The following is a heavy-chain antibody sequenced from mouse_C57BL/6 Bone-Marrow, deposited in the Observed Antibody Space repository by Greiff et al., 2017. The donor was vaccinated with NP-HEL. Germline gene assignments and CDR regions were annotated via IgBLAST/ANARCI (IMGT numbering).Heavy chain of an antibody. Sequence: QVQLQQSGAELVRPGASVTLSCKASGYTFTDYEMHWVKQTPVHGLEWIGAIDPETGGTAYNQKFKGKAILTADKSSSTAYMELRSLTSEVSAVYYGTREPPYYGSSLAWYAYWGQGTLVTVAA. CDR3: TREPPYYGSSLAWYAY. CDR1: GYTFTDYE. J-gene: IGHJ3*01. V-gene: IGHV1-15*01. CDR2: IDPETGGT. D-gene: IGHD1-1*01.